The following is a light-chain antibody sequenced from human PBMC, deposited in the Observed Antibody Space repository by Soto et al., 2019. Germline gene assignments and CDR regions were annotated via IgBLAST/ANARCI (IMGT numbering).Light chain of an antibody. V-gene: IGKV4-1*01. CDR3: QEYYSTPYT. J-gene: IGKJ2*01. CDR2: WAS. Sequence: DIVMTQSPDSLAVSLGERATINCKSSQSVLYSSNNKNYLAWYQQKPGQPPKLLIYWASTRESGVPDRFSGSGSGTDVTLSISSLQAEDVAVYYCQEYYSTPYTFGQGTTLAIK. CDR1: QSVLYSSNNKNY.